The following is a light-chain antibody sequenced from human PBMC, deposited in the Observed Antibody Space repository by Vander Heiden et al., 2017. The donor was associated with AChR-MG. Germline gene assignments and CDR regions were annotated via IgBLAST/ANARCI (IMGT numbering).Light chain of an antibody. CDR1: SADVGGYNL. Sequence: QSALTQPASGPGSPGQSITTPCTGTSADVGGYNLVSWHQQIPGKAPKVLIYDVSNRPSGVSSRFSGSKSGNTAALTIAGLQAEDEADYYCCSFTGSSTPYVFGTGTRVTVL. CDR2: DVS. V-gene: IGLV2-14*01. J-gene: IGLJ1*01. CDR3: CSFTGSSTPYV.